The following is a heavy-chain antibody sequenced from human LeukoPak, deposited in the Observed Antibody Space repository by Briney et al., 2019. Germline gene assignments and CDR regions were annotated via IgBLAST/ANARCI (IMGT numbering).Heavy chain of an antibody. CDR1: GFTFSSYA. Sequence: GGSLRLSCAASGFTFSSYAMHWVRQAPGKGLEWVANINQDGSENYSVDSVKGRFTISRDNAKSSLYLQMNSLRVEDTAVYYCARNPQWLSYSMDVWGQGTTVTVSS. J-gene: IGHJ6*02. D-gene: IGHD6-19*01. CDR3: ARNPQWLSYSMDV. V-gene: IGHV3-7*01. CDR2: INQDGSEN.